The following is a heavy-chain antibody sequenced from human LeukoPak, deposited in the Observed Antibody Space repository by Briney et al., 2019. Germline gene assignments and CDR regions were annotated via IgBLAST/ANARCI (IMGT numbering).Heavy chain of an antibody. D-gene: IGHD3-10*01. Sequence: GGSLRLSCASSGFTFTSYAVSWVRQAPGKGLEWVSTISYSGGTTYHTDSVKGRFTISRDISKNTVYLQMNSLKAEDTAVYYCAKDGVVRGLGPYYFDSWGQGSLVTASS. CDR2: ISYSGGTT. CDR1: GFTFTSYA. J-gene: IGHJ4*02. CDR3: AKDGVVRGLGPYYFDS. V-gene: IGHV3-23*01.